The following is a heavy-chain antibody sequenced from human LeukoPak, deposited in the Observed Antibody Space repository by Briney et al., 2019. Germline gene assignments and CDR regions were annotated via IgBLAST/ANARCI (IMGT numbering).Heavy chain of an antibody. CDR1: GGSISSSSYY. Sequence: SETLSLTCTVSGGSISSSSYYWSWIRQPPGKGLEWIGYIYYSGSTNYNPSLKSRVTISVDTSKNQFSLKLSSVTAADTAVYYCARSSPHTPILPGPIHYWGQGTLVTVSS. CDR2: IYYSGST. V-gene: IGHV4-61*01. CDR3: ARSSPHTPILPGPIHY. D-gene: IGHD2-21*01. J-gene: IGHJ4*02.